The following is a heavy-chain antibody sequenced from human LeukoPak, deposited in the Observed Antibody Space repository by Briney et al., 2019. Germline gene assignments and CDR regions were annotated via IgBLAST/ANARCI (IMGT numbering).Heavy chain of an antibody. CDR3: ARDVIRGVIITEGDY. J-gene: IGHJ4*02. Sequence: PGGSLRLSYAASGFTFSSYSMNWVRQAPGKGLEWVSSISSSSSYIYYADSVKGRFTISRDNAKNSLYLQMNSLRAEDTAVYYCARDVIRGVIITEGDYWGQGTLVTVSS. D-gene: IGHD3-10*01. CDR1: GFTFSSYS. V-gene: IGHV3-21*01. CDR2: ISSSSSYI.